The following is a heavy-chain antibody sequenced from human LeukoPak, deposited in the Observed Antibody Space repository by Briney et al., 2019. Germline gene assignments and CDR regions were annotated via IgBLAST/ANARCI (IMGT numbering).Heavy chain of an antibody. CDR3: ARGRITMVRGVTISGGYYFDY. D-gene: IGHD3-10*01. Sequence: SETLSLTCTVSGDSISSYYWSWIRQPPGKGLEWIGYIYYSGSTNYNPSLKSRVTISVDTSKNQFSLKLSSVTAADTAVYYCARGRITMVRGVTISGGYYFDYWGQGTLVTVSS. J-gene: IGHJ4*02. V-gene: IGHV4-59*01. CDR1: GDSISSYY. CDR2: IYYSGST.